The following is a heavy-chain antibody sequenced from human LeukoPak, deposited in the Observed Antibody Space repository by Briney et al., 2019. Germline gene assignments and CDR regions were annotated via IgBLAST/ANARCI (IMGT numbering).Heavy chain of an antibody. CDR3: ARPATSCSSTSCYIAY. V-gene: IGHV5-51*07. CDR1: GYSFTSYW. J-gene: IGHJ4*02. CDR2: IYPGDSDT. D-gene: IGHD2-2*02. Sequence: GESLKISCKGSGYSFTSYWIGWVHQMPGKGLEWMGIIYPGDSDTRYSPSFQGQVTISADKSISTAYLQWSSLKASDTAMYYCARPATSCSSTSCYIAYWGQGTLVTVSS.